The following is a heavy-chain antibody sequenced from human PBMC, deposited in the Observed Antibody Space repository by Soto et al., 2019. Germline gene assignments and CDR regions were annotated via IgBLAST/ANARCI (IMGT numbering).Heavy chain of an antibody. J-gene: IGHJ6*02. Sequence: SETLSLTCAVYGGSLSGYYWSWIRQPPGKGLEWIGEINHSGSTNYNPSLKSRVTISVDTSKNQFSLKLSSVTAADTAVYYCARGRCDFWSGYTYYYYGMDVWGQGATVTVSS. CDR3: ARGRCDFWSGYTYYYYGMDV. CDR2: INHSGST. D-gene: IGHD3-3*01. CDR1: GGSLSGYY. V-gene: IGHV4-34*01.